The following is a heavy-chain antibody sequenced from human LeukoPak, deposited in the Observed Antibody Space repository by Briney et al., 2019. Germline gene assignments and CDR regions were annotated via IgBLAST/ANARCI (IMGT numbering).Heavy chain of an antibody. J-gene: IGHJ5*02. D-gene: IGHD6-6*01. Sequence: PGGSLRLSCAASGFTFSSYSMNWVRQAPGKGLEWVSSISSSSSYIYYADSVKGRFTISRDNAKNSLYLQMNSLRAEDTAVYYCARSIAARELNWFDPWGQGTLATVSS. CDR3: ARSIAARELNWFDP. V-gene: IGHV3-21*01. CDR1: GFTFSSYS. CDR2: ISSSSSYI.